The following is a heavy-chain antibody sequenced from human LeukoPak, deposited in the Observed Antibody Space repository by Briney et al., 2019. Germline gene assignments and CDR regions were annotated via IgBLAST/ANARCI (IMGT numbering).Heavy chain of an antibody. CDR2: ISAYNGNT. CDR1: GYTFTGYY. V-gene: IGHV1-18*04. CDR3: ARVKVRREYYDSSGYYYVGDAFDI. J-gene: IGHJ3*02. Sequence: ASVKVSCKASGYTFTGYYMHWVRQAPGQGLEWMGWISAYNGNTNYAQKLQGRVTMTTDTSTSTAYMELRSLRSDDTAVYYCARVKVRREYYDSSGYYYVGDAFDIWGQGIMVTVSS. D-gene: IGHD3-22*01.